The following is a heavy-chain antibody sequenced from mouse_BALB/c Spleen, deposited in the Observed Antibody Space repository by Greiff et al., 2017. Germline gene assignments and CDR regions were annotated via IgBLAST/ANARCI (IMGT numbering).Heavy chain of an antibody. CDR2: TSNGGGST. CDR3: ARHVSAMDY. V-gene: IGHV5-12-2*01. J-gene: IGHJ4*01. Sequence: EVQLVESGGGLVQPGGSLKLSCAASGFTFSSYTMSWVRQTPEKRLEWVAYTSNGGGSTYYPDTVKGRFTISRDNAKNTLYLQMSSLKSEDTAMYYCARHVSAMDYWGQGTSVTVSS. CDR1: GFTFSSYT.